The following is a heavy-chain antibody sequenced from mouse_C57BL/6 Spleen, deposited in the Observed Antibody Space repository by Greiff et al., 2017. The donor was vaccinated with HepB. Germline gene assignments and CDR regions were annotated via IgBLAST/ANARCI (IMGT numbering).Heavy chain of an antibody. CDR3: ARRATVVATPFAY. D-gene: IGHD1-1*01. J-gene: IGHJ3*01. CDR1: GYTFTSYW. CDR2: IDPSDSYT. Sequence: QVQLQQSGAELVMPGASVKLSCKASGYTFTSYWMHWVKQRPGQGLEWIGEIDPSDSYTNYNQKFKGKSTLTVDKSSSTAYMQLSSLTSEDSAVYYCARRATVVATPFAYWGQGTLVTVSA. V-gene: IGHV1-69*01.